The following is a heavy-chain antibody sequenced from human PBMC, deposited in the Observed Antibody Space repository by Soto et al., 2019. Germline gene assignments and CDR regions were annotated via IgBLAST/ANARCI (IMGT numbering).Heavy chain of an antibody. V-gene: IGHV3-15*01. J-gene: IGHJ4*02. CDR2: IKSKTDGGTT. CDR3: TTLVSRYCSSTSCYYYFDY. Sequence: PGGSLRLSCAASGFTFSNAWMSWVRQAPGKGREWGGRIKSKTDGGTTDYAAPVKGRFTSSRDDSKNTLYLQMNSLKTEDTAVYYCTTLVSRYCSSTSCYYYFDYWGQGTLVTVSS. CDR1: GFTFSNAW. D-gene: IGHD2-2*01.